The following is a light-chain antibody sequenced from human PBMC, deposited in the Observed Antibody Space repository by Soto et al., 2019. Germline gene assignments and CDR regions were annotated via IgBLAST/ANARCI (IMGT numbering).Light chain of an antibody. CDR1: QSISSW. CDR3: QQYNSQFRLVT. CDR2: KAS. J-gene: IGKJ4*01. V-gene: IGKV1-5*03. Sequence: DIQMTQSPSTLSASVGDRVTITCRASQSISSWLAWYQQKPGKAPKLLIYKASSLESGVPSRFSGRGSGTEFTLTISSLQPDDFATYYCQQYNSQFRLVTFGGGTKVEIK.